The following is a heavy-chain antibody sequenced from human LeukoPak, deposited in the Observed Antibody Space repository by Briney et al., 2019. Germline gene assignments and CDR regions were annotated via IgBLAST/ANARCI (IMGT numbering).Heavy chain of an antibody. CDR2: IYYSRST. V-gene: IGHV4-31*03. D-gene: IGHD3-22*01. Sequence: SETLSLTCTVSGGSISSGGYYWSWIRQHPGKGLEWIGHIYYSRSTYYNPSLKSRVTISVDTSKNQLSLKLSSVTAADTAVYYCARTGAYYDSSGYYLPPNAFDIWGQGTMVTVSS. CDR3: ARTGAYYDSSGYYLPPNAFDI. CDR1: GGSISSGGYY. J-gene: IGHJ3*02.